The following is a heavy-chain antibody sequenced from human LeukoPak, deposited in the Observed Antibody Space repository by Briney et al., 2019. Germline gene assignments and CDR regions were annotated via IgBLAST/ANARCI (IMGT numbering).Heavy chain of an antibody. Sequence: SETLSLTCTVSGGSISSSSYYWGWIRQPPGKGLERIGSMYYGGSTNYNPSLKSRVTISVDTSKNQFSLKLSSVTAADTAVYYCARASRAGVGYWGQGTLVTVSS. CDR3: ARASRAGVGY. V-gene: IGHV4-39*07. D-gene: IGHD3-10*01. CDR2: MYYGGST. CDR1: GGSISSSSYY. J-gene: IGHJ4*02.